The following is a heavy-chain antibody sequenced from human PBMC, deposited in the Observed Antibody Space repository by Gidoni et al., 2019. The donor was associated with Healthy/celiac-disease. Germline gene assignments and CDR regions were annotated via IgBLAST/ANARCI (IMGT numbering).Heavy chain of an antibody. J-gene: IGHJ4*02. CDR2: IWYDGTSK. Sequence: QVHLVESGGGVVQPGRSLRLSCAASGFTFGSYGIHWFRQAPGKGLEWVAVIWYDGTSKYYADSVKGRFTISRDNSKDTLYLQMNSLRAEDTAVYYCARGGYGDYARGGLDYWGQGTLVTVSS. D-gene: IGHD4-17*01. CDR3: ARGGYGDYARGGLDY. V-gene: IGHV3-33*01. CDR1: GFTFGSYG.